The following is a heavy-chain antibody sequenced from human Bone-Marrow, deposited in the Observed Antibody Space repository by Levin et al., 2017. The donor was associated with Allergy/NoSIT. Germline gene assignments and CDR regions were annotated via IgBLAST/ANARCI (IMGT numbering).Heavy chain of an antibody. CDR1: GFTFTTYN. CDR3: ASARYGDYGWDC. D-gene: IGHD4-17*01. J-gene: IGHJ4*02. Sequence: SGGSLRLSCAASGFTFTTYNMIWVRQAPGKGLEWVSSISGYSSFIYYADSVKGRFTISRDNDQNSLYLQMNSLRAEDTAVYYCASARYGDYGWDCWGQGALVTVSS. V-gene: IGHV3-21*01. CDR2: ISGYSSFI.